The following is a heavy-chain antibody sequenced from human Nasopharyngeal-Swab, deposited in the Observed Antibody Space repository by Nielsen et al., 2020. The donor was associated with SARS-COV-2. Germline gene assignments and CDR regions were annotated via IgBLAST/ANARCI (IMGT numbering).Heavy chain of an antibody. CDR1: GGSISRYY. CDR3: ARFLGDSSGYYYGMDV. V-gene: IGHV4-59*01. J-gene: IGHJ6*02. Sequence: SETLSLTCTVSGGSISRYYWSWIRQPPGKGLEWIGYIYYSRSTIYNPSLKSRVTISVDTSKNQFSLKLSSVTAADTAVYYCARFLGDSSGYYYGMDVWGQGTTVTVSS. D-gene: IGHD3-22*01. CDR2: IYYSRST.